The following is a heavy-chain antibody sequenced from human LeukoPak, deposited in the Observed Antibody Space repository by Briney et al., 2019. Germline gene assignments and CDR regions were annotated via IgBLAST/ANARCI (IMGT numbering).Heavy chain of an antibody. V-gene: IGHV1-2*02. CDR1: GYTFTGYY. J-gene: IGHJ4*02. CDR2: INPHSCGT. CDR3: ASEIVTTNQFDY. D-gene: IGHD5-12*01. Sequence: ASVKVSCKASGYTFTGYYMHWVRQAPGQGLGWMGWINPHSCGTNYAQKFQGRVTMTRDTSISTAYMELSRLRSDDTAVYYCASEIVTTNQFDYWGQGTLVTVSS.